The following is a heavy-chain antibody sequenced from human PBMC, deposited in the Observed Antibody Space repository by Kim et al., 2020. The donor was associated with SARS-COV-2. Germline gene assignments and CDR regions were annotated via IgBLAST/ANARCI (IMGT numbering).Heavy chain of an antibody. D-gene: IGHD5-12*01. CDR1: GGSISSYY. J-gene: IGHJ4*02. CDR2: IYYSGST. CDR3: ARRAPGYDYDHYFDY. Sequence: SETLSLTCTVSGGSISSYYWSWIRQPPGKGLEWIGYIYYSGSTNYNPSLKSRVTISVDTSKNQFSLKLSSVTAADTAVYYCARRAPGYDYDHYFDYWGQGTLVTVSS. V-gene: IGHV4-59*08.